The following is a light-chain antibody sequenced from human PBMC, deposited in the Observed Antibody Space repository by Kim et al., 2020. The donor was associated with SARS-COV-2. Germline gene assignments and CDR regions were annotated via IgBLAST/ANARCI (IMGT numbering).Light chain of an antibody. V-gene: IGKV2-30*01. Sequence: PASITGRSSQSLVYSDGNIYLNWFNQRPGRSPRRLIYKVSNRASGVQDRFSGMGSGNDFTLQISRVEAEDVRVYYCMRSIHWPFTFGPGSKMDSK. J-gene: IGKJ3*01. CDR3: MRSIHWPFT. CDR1: QSLVYSDGNIY. CDR2: KVS.